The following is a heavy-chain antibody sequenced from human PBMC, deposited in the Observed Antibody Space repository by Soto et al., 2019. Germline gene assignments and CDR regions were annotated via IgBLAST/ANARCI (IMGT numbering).Heavy chain of an antibody. CDR3: AKDLYCSSTSCSKGSQFDY. J-gene: IGHJ4*02. D-gene: IGHD2-2*01. V-gene: IGHV3-30*18. CDR1: GFTFSSYG. Sequence: GGSLRLSRAASGFTFSSYGMHWVRQAPGKGLEWVAVISYDGSNKYYADSVKGRFTISRDNSKNTLYLQMNSLRAEDTAVYYCAKDLYCSSTSCSKGSQFDYWGQGTLVTVSS. CDR2: ISYDGSNK.